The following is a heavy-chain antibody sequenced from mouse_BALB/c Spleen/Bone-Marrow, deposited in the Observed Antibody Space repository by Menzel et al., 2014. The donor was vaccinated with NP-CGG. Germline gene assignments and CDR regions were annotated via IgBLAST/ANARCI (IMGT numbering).Heavy chain of an antibody. CDR1: GYSITSDYA. V-gene: IGHV3-2*02. Sequence: EVQLQESGLGLVKPSQSLSLTCTVTGYSITSDYAWNWIRQFPGNKLEWMGYINYSGSTSYNPSLKSRISITRDTSENQYFLQVNSVTTEDTATYNCARDYYGSSYFDFWCQGTTPTISS. D-gene: IGHD1-1*01. CDR2: INYSGST. J-gene: IGHJ2*01. CDR3: ARDYYGSSYFDF.